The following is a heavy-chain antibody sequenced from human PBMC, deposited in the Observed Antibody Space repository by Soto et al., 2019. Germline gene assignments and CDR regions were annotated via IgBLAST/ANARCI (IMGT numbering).Heavy chain of an antibody. J-gene: IGHJ4*02. CDR1: GGSFSGYY. Sequence: PSETLSLTCAVYGGSFSGYYWSWIRQPPGKGLEWIGEINHSGSTNYNPSLKSRVTISVDTSKNQFSLKLSSVTAADTAVYYCARGSGYPGGSGYYFDYWGQGTLVTVSS. D-gene: IGHD5-12*01. CDR3: ARGSGYPGGSGYYFDY. V-gene: IGHV4-34*01. CDR2: INHSGST.